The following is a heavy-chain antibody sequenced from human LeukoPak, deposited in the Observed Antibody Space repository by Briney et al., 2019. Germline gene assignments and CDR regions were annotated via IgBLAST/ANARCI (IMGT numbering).Heavy chain of an antibody. Sequence: PGGSLRLSCAASGFTFSTYGMHCVRQAPGKGLEWVTFIRYDGSNKYYADSVMGRFTISRDNSKNTVYLQMNSLRTDDTAVYYCAKDGSTSPFYHYYYYMEACGTGTPVTVSS. CDR3: AKDGSTSPFYHYYYYMEA. CDR2: IRYDGSNK. D-gene: IGHD6-6*01. CDR1: GFTFSTYG. J-gene: IGHJ6*03. V-gene: IGHV3-30*02.